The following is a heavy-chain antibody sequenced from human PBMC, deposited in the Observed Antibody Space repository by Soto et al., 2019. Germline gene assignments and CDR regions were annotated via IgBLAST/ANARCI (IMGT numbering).Heavy chain of an antibody. CDR3: TIDPRLVDV. J-gene: IGHJ6*02. D-gene: IGHD3-9*01. V-gene: IGHV3-11*06. CDR1: GFSFSDCY. CDR2: INVGSSVI. Sequence: SGGSLRLSCAASGFSFSDCYMTWIRQAPREGLELISYINVGSSVIKYADSVQGRFIISRDNARNPLYLQMNSLGAEDTAIYYCTIDPRLVDVWGPGTTVPVSS.